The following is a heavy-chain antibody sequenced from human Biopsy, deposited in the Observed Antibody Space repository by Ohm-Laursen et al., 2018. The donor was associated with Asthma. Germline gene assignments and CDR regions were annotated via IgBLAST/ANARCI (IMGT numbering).Heavy chain of an antibody. Sequence: RSLRLSCTASGLTFSNYGMHWVRQAPGKGLDWVAVISFDGSNKNYTDSVKGRFTISRDNSRNTLHLQMNSLRAEDTAVYYCAKDVFPGWELRRGPDYRGQGTLVTVSS. V-gene: IGHV3-30*18. D-gene: IGHD1-26*01. CDR3: AKDVFPGWELRRGPDY. J-gene: IGHJ4*02. CDR2: ISFDGSNK. CDR1: GLTFSNYG.